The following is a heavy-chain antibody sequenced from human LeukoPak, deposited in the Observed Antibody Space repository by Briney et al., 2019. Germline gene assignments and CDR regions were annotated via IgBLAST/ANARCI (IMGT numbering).Heavy chain of an antibody. J-gene: IGHJ4*02. CDR3: AKLIADIVVVPAAISGPIDY. V-gene: IGHV3-23*01. CDR1: GFTFSSYA. Sequence: GGSLRLSCAASGFTFSSYAMSWVRQAPGKGLEWVSAISGSGGSTYYADSVKGRFTISRDNSKNTLYLQMNSLRAEDTAVYYCAKLIADIVVVPAAISGPIDYWGQGTLVTVSS. D-gene: IGHD2-2*01. CDR2: ISGSGGST.